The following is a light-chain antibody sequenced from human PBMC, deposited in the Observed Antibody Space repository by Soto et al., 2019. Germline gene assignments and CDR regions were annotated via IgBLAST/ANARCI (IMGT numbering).Light chain of an antibody. J-gene: IGKJ1*01. CDR1: QSVTTN. CDR2: GTS. V-gene: IGKV3-15*01. CDR3: QQYNNWLWT. Sequence: EFALTQSPATLSVSPGERVILSCRASQSVTTNVAWYQQKPGQAPRLLIYGTSARATGIPARFSGSGSGTEFSLTISSLQPEDFAVYYCQQYNNWLWTFAQGTKVDIK.